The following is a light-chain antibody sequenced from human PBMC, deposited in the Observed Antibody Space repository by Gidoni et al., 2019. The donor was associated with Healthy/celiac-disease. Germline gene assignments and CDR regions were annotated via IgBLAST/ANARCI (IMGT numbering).Light chain of an antibody. CDR1: QSVSSIY. J-gene: IGKJ3*01. CDR2: GAS. Sequence: EIVLTQSPGTLSLSPGERATLSCRASQSVSSIYLDWYQHTPRQARRLLIDGASSRATGIPDRFGSSGSGTYFTLIISILEHEDFAVYYWQQYGSSPFTFGPGTKVEIK. CDR3: QQYGSSPFT. V-gene: IGKV3-20*01.